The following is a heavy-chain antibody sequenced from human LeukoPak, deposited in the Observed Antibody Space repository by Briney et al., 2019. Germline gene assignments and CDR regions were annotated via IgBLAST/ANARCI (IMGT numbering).Heavy chain of an antibody. CDR2: IIPIFGTA. CDR1: GGTFSSYA. Sequence: ASVKVSCKASGGTFSSYAISWVRQAPGQGLEWMGGIIPIFGTANYAQKFQGRVTITADESTSTAYMELSSLRFEDTAVYYCARDLRGDTSYDYWGQGTLVTVSS. V-gene: IGHV1-69*13. D-gene: IGHD7-27*01. CDR3: ARDLRGDTSYDY. J-gene: IGHJ4*02.